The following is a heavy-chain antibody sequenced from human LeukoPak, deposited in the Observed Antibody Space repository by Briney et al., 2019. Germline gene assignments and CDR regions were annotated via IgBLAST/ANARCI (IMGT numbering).Heavy chain of an antibody. D-gene: IGHD6-19*01. V-gene: IGHV1-2*02. Sequence: GASVMVSCKASGYTFTGYYMHWVRQTPGQGLEWVGWINPNGGGTNYAQKFQGRVNLTRDTSITTAYLEVTRLESDDTAIYFCARENNSGWYRKAAFDYWGQGALVTVTS. J-gene: IGHJ4*02. CDR2: INPNGGGT. CDR1: GYTFTGYY. CDR3: ARENNSGWYRKAAFDY.